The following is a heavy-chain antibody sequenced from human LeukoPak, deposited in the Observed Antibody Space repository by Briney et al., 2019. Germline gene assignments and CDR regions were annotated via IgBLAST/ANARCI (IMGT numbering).Heavy chain of an antibody. CDR1: GFIFSTYG. Sequence: GGSLRLSCAASGFIFSTYGMHWVRQAPGKGLEWVAVISYDGSNKYYADSVKGRFTISRDNSRNTLYLQMNSLRAEDTAVYYCANILGCSSSSAVDYWGQGTLVSVSS. V-gene: IGHV3-30*18. CDR3: ANILGCSSSSAVDY. J-gene: IGHJ4*02. CDR2: ISYDGSNK. D-gene: IGHD6-6*01.